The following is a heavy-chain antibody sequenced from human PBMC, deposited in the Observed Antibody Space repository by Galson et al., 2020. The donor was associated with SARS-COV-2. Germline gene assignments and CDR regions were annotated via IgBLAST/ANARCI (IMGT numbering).Heavy chain of an antibody. D-gene: IGHD3-3*01. CDR2: IYYSGST. CDR1: GGSISSGGYY. Sequence: SQTLSLTCTVSGGSISSGGYYWSWIRQHPGKGLEWIGYIYYSGSTYYNPSLKSRVTISVDTSKNQFSLKLSSVTAADTAVYYCARASTIFGVVINWFDPWGQGTLVTVSS. V-gene: IGHV4-31*03. CDR3: ARASTIFGVVINWFDP. J-gene: IGHJ5*02.